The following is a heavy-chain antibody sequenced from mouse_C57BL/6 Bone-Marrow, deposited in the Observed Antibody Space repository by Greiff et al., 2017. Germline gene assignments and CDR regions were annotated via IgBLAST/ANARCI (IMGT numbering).Heavy chain of an antibody. D-gene: IGHD2-4*01. Sequence: QVQLQQSGAELARPGASVKMSCKASGYTFTSYTMHWVKQRPGQGLEWIGYINPSSGYTKYNQKFKDKATLTADKSSSTAYMQLSSLTSEDSAVYYGASYDYDGSWFAYWGQGTLVTVSA. V-gene: IGHV1-4*01. CDR3: ASYDYDGSWFAY. J-gene: IGHJ3*01. CDR2: INPSSGYT. CDR1: GYTFTSYT.